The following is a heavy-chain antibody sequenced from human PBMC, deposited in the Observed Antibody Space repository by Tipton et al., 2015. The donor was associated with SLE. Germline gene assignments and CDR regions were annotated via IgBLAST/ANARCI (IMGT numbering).Heavy chain of an antibody. Sequence: SLRLSCAASGFTFSDYAMSWVRQAPGKGLEWVAVIWYDGSNKYYADSVKGRFTISRDNAKNSLYLQMNSLRAEDTAVYYCARGTYYYDSSGYYYDYWGQGTLVTVSS. D-gene: IGHD3-22*01. CDR1: GFTFSDYA. J-gene: IGHJ4*02. CDR3: ARGTYYYDSSGYYYDY. CDR2: IWYDGSNK. V-gene: IGHV3-33*08.